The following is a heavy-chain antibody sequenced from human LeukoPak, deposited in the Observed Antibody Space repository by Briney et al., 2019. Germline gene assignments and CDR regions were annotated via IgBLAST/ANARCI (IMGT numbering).Heavy chain of an antibody. CDR2: IIPIFGTA. J-gene: IGHJ4*02. V-gene: IGHV1-69*13. CDR3: ARDRYYYGSSGYYYFDY. CDR1: GGSFSSYA. D-gene: IGHD3-22*01. Sequence: GASVKVSCKASGGSFSSYAISWVRQAPGQGLEWMGGIIPIFGTANYAQKFQGRVTITADESTSTAYMELSSLRSEDTAVYYCARDRYYYGSSGYYYFDYWGQGTLVTVSS.